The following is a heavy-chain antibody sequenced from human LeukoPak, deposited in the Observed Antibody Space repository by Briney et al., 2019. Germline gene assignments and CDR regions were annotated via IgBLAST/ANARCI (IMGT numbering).Heavy chain of an antibody. CDR3: ARDPDTAMALYYYYYGMDV. CDR1: GFTFSSYE. Sequence: PGGSLRLSCAASGFTFSSYEMNWVRQAPGKGLEWVSYITSSGSTIYYADSVKGRFTISRDNAKNSLYLQMNSLRAEDTAVYYCARDPDTAMALYYYYYGMDVWGQGTTVTVSS. CDR2: ITSSGSTI. V-gene: IGHV3-48*03. D-gene: IGHD5-18*01. J-gene: IGHJ6*02.